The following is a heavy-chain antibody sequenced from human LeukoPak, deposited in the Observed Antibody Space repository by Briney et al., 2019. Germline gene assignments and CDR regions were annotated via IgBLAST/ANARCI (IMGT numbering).Heavy chain of an antibody. Sequence: ASVKVSCKASGHTFTSYYMHWVRQAPGQGLEWMGIINPSGGSTSYAQKFQGRVTMTRDTSTSTVYMELSSLRSEDTAVYYCARAFLISHPFGRLDYWGQGTLVTVSS. CDR1: GHTFTSYY. CDR3: ARAFLISHPFGRLDY. D-gene: IGHD3-10*01. V-gene: IGHV1-46*01. CDR2: INPSGGST. J-gene: IGHJ4*02.